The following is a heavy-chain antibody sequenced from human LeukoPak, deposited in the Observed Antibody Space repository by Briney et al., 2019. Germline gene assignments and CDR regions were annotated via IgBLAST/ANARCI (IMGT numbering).Heavy chain of an antibody. D-gene: IGHD3-22*01. CDR1: GFTFSIYV. V-gene: IGHV3-33*03. Sequence: GGSLRLSCAASGFTFSIYVMHWVRQAPGKGLEWVAVIWCDGSNKYYADSVKGRFTISRDNAKKSLYLQMNSLRAEDTAIYYCVGNYYDSSGLDYWGQGTLVTVSS. CDR3: VGNYYDSSGLDY. CDR2: IWCDGSNK. J-gene: IGHJ4*02.